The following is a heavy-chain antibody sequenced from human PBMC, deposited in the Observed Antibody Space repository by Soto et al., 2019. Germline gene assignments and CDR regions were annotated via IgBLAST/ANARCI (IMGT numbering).Heavy chain of an antibody. CDR3: ARGGRKPLPNYYGSGFDY. J-gene: IGHJ4*02. D-gene: IGHD3-10*01. CDR1: GGSFSGYY. V-gene: IGHV4-34*01. Sequence: SETLSLTCAVYGGSFSGYYWSWIRQPPGKGLEWIGEINHSGSTNYNPSLKSRVTISVDTSKNQFSLKLSSVTAADTAVYYCARGGRKPLPNYYGSGFDYRAQRTLVTVSS. CDR2: INHSGST.